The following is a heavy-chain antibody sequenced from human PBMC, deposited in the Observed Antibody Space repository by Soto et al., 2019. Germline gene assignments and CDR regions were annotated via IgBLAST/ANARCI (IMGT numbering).Heavy chain of an antibody. CDR2: IWYDGSNK. CDR3: ARDSGAAQHYFDH. Sequence: QVQLVESGGGVVQPGRSLRLSCAASGFTFSSYGMHWVRQAPGKGLEWVAVIWYDGSNKYYADSVKGRFTISRDNSKNTVYLQMNSLTPEDTAVYYCARDSGAAQHYFDHWGRGTLVTVSS. CDR1: GFTFSSYG. D-gene: IGHD6-25*01. J-gene: IGHJ4*02. V-gene: IGHV3-33*01.